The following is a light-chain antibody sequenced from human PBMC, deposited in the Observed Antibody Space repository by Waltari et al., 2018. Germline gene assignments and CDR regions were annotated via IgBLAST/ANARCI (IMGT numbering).Light chain of an antibody. CDR2: EVS. V-gene: IGLV2-14*01. J-gene: IGLJ2*01. CDR3: SSYTSSSTDVV. Sequence: QSALTQPASVSGSPGQSITISCTGTSSDVGGYNYVSWYQQHPGKAPKLMIYEVSNRTSGVSNRFSGSKAGSTASLTISGLQAEDEADYYCSSYTSSSTDVVFGGGTKLPVL. CDR1: SSDVGGYNY.